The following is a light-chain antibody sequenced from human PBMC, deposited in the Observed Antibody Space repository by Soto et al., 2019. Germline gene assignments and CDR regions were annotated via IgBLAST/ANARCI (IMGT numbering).Light chain of an antibody. CDR3: QQYYSSSYT. V-gene: IGKV1-5*03. CDR1: QSISSW. J-gene: IGKJ2*01. CDR2: QAS. Sequence: DIQMTQSPSTLSASVGERVTITCRASQSISSWLAWYQEKPGKAPKLLIHQASSLEGGFTSRFSGSGSGTEFTITISSLQPDDFDTYYCQQYYSSSYTFGQGTKLEIK.